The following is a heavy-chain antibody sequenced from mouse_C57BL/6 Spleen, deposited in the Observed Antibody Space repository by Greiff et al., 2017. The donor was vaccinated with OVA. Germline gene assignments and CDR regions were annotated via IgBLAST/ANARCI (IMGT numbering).Heavy chain of an antibody. D-gene: IGHD1-1*02. J-gene: IGHJ4*01. CDR2: ISYDGSN. CDR3: ARDRNYGYAMDY. CDR1: GYSITSGYY. Sequence: ESGPGLVKPSQSLSLTCSVTGYSITSGYYWNWIRQFPGNKLEWMGYISYDGSNNYNPSLKNRISITRDTSKNQFFLKLNSVTTEDTATYYCARDRNYGYAMDYWGQGTSVTVSS. V-gene: IGHV3-6*01.